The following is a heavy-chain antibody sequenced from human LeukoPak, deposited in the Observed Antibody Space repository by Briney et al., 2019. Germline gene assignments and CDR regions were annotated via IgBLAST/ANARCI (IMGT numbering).Heavy chain of an antibody. CDR1: GFTFSRYW. D-gene: IGHD6-13*01. J-gene: IGHJ5*02. CDR2: IKQDGSEK. V-gene: IGHV3-7*01. Sequence: GGSLRLSCAASGFTFSRYWMSWVRQAPGKGLEWVANIKQDGSEKYYVDSVKGRFTISRDNAKNSLYLQMNSLRAEDTAVYYCARLVGSSSWYGWFDPWGQGTLVTVSS. CDR3: ARLVGSSSWYGWFDP.